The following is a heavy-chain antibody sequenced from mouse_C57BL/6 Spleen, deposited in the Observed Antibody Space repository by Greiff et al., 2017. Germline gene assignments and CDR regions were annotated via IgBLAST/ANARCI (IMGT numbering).Heavy chain of an antibody. Sequence: VKLMESGAELARPGASVKLSCKASGYTFTSYGISWVKQRTGQGLEWIGEIYPGSGNTYYNEKFKGKATLTADKSSSTAYMELRSLTSEDSAVYFCARDDYDDDGYAMDYWGQGTSVTVSS. CDR2: IYPGSGNT. V-gene: IGHV1-81*01. J-gene: IGHJ4*01. D-gene: IGHD2-4*01. CDR1: GYTFTSYG. CDR3: ARDDYDDDGYAMDY.